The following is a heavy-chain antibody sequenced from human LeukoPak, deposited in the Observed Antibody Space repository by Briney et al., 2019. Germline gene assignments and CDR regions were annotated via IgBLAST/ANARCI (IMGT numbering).Heavy chain of an antibody. Sequence: SETLSLTCTVSGGSISTNRYYWGWIRQPTGKGLEWIATIYYSGSIYYNPSLKSRVTISVDTSKNQFSLKLSSVTAADTAVYYCARHMEQETFDIWGQGTMVTVSS. D-gene: IGHD1-26*01. V-gene: IGHV4-39*01. CDR2: IYYSGSI. CDR1: GGSISTNRYY. J-gene: IGHJ3*02. CDR3: ARHMEQETFDI.